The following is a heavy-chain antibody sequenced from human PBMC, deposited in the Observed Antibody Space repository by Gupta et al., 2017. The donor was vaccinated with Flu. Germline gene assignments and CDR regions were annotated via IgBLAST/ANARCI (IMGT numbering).Heavy chain of an antibody. CDR3: ARDVGGYGTSFRGGFDY. Sequence: IRQTPGKGLEWVAYITNVGRTIHYADSVKGRFTISRDNAKNSLYLQMSSLRVEDTAIYYCARDVGGYGTSFRGGFDYWGRGTLVTVSP. V-gene: IGHV3-11*01. J-gene: IGHJ4*02. D-gene: IGHD3-16*01. CDR2: ITNVGRTI.